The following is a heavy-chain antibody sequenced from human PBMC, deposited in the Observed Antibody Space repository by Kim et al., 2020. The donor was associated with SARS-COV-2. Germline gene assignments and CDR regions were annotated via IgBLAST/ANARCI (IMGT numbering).Heavy chain of an antibody. CDR3: ARACSFRGTGVDY. D-gene: IGHD3-10*01. Sequence: SETLSLTCTVSGGSISRYHWSWIRQPPGKGLEWIGYIYNGGNADYNPSLKSRVTISLDTSKNQFSLKLSSVTAADTAVYYCARACSFRGTGVDYWGQGTLVTVFS. J-gene: IGHJ4*02. CDR2: IYNGGNA. V-gene: IGHV4-59*08. CDR1: GGSISRYH.